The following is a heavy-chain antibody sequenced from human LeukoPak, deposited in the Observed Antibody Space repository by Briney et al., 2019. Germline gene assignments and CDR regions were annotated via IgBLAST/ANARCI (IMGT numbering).Heavy chain of an antibody. Sequence: ASVKVSCKASGYTFTSYGISWVRQAPGQGLEWMGWIIAYNGNTNYAQKLQGRVTMTTDTSTSTAYMELRSLRSDDTAVYYCARDRGDFWSGYYPSDYWGQGTLVTDSS. D-gene: IGHD3-3*01. V-gene: IGHV1-18*01. J-gene: IGHJ4*02. CDR3: ARDRGDFWSGYYPSDY. CDR2: IIAYNGNT. CDR1: GYTFTSYG.